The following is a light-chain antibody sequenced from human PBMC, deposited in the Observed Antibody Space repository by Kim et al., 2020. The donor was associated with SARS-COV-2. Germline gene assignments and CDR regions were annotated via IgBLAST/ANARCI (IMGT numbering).Light chain of an antibody. V-gene: IGKV1D-12*01. CDR1: QDISSW. J-gene: IGKJ4*01. Sequence: SASVGDRVTITCRASQDISSWLGWYQQKPGKAPKVLFYEASNLQSGVPSRFSGSGSGTDFTITINSLQPEDFATYYCQQTHSFPLTFGGGTKLEI. CDR3: QQTHSFPLT. CDR2: EAS.